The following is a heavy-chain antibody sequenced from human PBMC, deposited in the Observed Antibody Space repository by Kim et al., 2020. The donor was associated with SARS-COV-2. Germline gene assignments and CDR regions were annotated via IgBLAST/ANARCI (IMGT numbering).Heavy chain of an antibody. CDR1: GFTFSNAW. Sequence: GGSLRLSCAASGFTFSNAWMSWVRQAPGKGLEWVGRIKSKTDGGTTDYAAPVKGRFTISRDDSKNTLYLQMNSLKTEDTAVYYCTTAVSQGGWFGESAGAPYYYYGMDVWGQGTTVTVSS. CDR3: TTAVSQGGWFGESAGAPYYYYGMDV. CDR2: IKSKTDGGTT. V-gene: IGHV3-15*01. J-gene: IGHJ6*02. D-gene: IGHD3-10*01.